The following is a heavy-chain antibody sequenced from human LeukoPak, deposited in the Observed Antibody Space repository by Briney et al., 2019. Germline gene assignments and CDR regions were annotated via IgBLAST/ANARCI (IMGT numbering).Heavy chain of an antibody. CDR2: IYSSGST. V-gene: IGHV4-59*01. D-gene: IGHD2-21*01. CDR3: ASSGVVVIASGYYYYYMDV. CDR1: GGSFSLYY. Sequence: SSETLSLTCTVSGGSFSLYYWSWLRQPPGKGLEWIGYIYSSGSTNYNPSLKSRVTISVDTSESQFSLKLSSVIAADTAVYYCASSGVVVIASGYYYYYMDVWGKGTTVTVSS. J-gene: IGHJ6*03.